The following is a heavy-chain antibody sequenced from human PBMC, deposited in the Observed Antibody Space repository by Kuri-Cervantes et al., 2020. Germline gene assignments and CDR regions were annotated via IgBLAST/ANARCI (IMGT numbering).Heavy chain of an antibody. J-gene: IGHJ4*02. CDR1: GGSVSSGTYY. CDR2: IYYSGST. V-gene: IGHV4-61*01. Sequence: SETLSLTCTVSGGSVSSGTYYWSWIRQPPGKGLEWIGYIYYSGSTYYNPSLKSRVTISVDTSKNQFSLKLSSVTAADTAVYYCARDRYGYSSLDYWGQGTLVTVSS. D-gene: IGHD5-24*01. CDR3: ARDRYGYSSLDY.